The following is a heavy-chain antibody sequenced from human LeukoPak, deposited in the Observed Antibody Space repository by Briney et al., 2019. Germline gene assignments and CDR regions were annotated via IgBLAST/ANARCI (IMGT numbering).Heavy chain of an antibody. V-gene: IGHV3-23*01. D-gene: IGHD2-15*01. CDR2: VSSSGGST. CDR1: GFTFSSSA. CDR3: AKRVFAAAQDYFFDY. Sequence: GGSLRLSCAASGFTFSSSAMSWVRPAPGKGLEWVSAVSSSGGSTFYADSVKGRFTISRDNSKNTLFLQMNSLRAEDTAIYYCAKRVFAAAQDYFFDYWGPGTLVTVSS. J-gene: IGHJ4*02.